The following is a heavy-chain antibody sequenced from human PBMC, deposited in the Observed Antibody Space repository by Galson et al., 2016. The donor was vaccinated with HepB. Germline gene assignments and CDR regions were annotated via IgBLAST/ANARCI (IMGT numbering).Heavy chain of an antibody. CDR3: ATFVGLGGSG. D-gene: IGHD3/OR15-3a*01. J-gene: IGHJ4*02. Sequence: SLRLSCAASGFTFNTYAFNWVRQAPGKGLEWLSYINSRGDTTYYGDSLKGRFTTSRDNAKNSLYLEMNSLTDDDTATYYCATFVGLGGSGWGQGTLVTVSS. CDR2: INSRGDTT. CDR1: GFTFNTYA. V-gene: IGHV3-48*02.